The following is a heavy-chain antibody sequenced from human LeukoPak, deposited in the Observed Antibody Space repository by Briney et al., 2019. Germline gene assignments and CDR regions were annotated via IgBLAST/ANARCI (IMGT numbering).Heavy chain of an antibody. CDR1: GFTFSSYE. Sequence: PGGSLRLSCAASGFTFSSYEMNWVRQAPGKGLEWVSYISSSGGTMYYADSVKGRFTISRDNAKSSLYLQMNSLRAEDTAVYYCARSEMAATLGYWGQGTLVTVSS. D-gene: IGHD5-24*01. J-gene: IGHJ4*02. CDR2: ISSSGGTM. CDR3: ARSEMAATLGY. V-gene: IGHV3-48*03.